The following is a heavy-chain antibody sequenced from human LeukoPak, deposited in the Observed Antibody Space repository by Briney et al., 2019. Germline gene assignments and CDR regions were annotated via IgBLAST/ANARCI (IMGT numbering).Heavy chain of an antibody. D-gene: IGHD3-3*01. Sequence: MASETLSLICTVSGGSISSYYWSWIRQPPGKGLEWIGYIHYSGSTNHNPSLKRRITISVDTSKKQLSLKLTSVTAADTAVYYCARLDARNSCYDFWSGRNWFDPWGQGTLVTVSS. V-gene: IGHV4-59*01. CDR2: IHYSGST. J-gene: IGHJ5*02. CDR3: ARLDARNSCYDFWSGRNWFDP. CDR1: GGSISSYY.